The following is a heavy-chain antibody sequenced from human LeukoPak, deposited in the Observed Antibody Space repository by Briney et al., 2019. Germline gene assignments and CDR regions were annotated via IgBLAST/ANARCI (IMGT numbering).Heavy chain of an antibody. Sequence: SETLSLTCAVSGYSISRGYSCGWIRQPPGKGLEWIGNIYHSESTHYNPSLKSRVTISPDTSKNQFSLKLSSVTASDTAVYYCARFDHVWETHGMDAFDLWGQGTMVTVSS. V-gene: IGHV4-38-2*01. J-gene: IGHJ3*01. CDR3: ARFDHVWETHGMDAFDL. CDR1: GYSISRGYS. CDR2: IYHSEST. D-gene: IGHD3-16*01.